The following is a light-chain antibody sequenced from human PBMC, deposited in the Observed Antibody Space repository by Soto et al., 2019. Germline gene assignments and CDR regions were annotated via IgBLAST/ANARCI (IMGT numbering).Light chain of an antibody. CDR2: DVT. J-gene: IGLJ1*01. CDR3: SSYTSSSTLV. Sequence: QSALTQPAFVSGSPGQSITISCTGTNSDVGGYNFVSWYQQHPGKVPKLMIYDVTNRPSGVSNRFSGSKSGNTASLTSSGLQAEDEADYYCSSYTSSSTLVFGTGTKLTVL. CDR1: NSDVGGYNF. V-gene: IGLV2-14*01.